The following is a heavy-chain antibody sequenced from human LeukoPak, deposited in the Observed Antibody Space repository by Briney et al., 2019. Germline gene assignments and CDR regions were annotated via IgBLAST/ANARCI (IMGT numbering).Heavy chain of an antibody. CDR2: INRDGSST. CDR1: GFTFSSYW. V-gene: IGHV3-74*01. CDR3: ARVLVLAGSNYGMGA. D-gene: IGHD3-9*01. Sequence: GGSLRLSCAASGFTFSSYWMHWVRQAPGKGLVWVSRINRDGSSTSYADSVKGRFTISRDNAKNTVYLQMNSLRAEDTAVYYCARVLVLAGSNYGMGAWGQGTTVTVSS. J-gene: IGHJ6*02.